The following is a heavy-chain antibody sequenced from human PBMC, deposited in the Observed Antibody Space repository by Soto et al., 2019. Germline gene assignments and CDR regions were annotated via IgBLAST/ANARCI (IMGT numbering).Heavy chain of an antibody. D-gene: IGHD3-22*01. CDR1: GGTFSSYA. CDR3: ARTSNDSSGYYYRPPDAFDI. CDR2: IIPIFGTA. J-gene: IGHJ3*02. Sequence: SVKVSCKASGGTFSSYAISWVRQAPGQGLEWMGGIIPIFGTANYAQKFQGRVTITADESTSTAYMELSSLRSEDTAVYYCARTSNDSSGYYYRPPDAFDIWGQGTMVTVSS. V-gene: IGHV1-69*13.